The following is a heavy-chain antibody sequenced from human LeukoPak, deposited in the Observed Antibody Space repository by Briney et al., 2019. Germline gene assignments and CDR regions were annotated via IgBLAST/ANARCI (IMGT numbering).Heavy chain of an antibody. CDR2: ISGSGGST. D-gene: IGHD3-3*01. CDR3: AKGYDFWSGYYQNWFDT. CDR1: GFTFSSYA. Sequence: GGSLRLSCAASGFTFSSYAMSWVRQAPGKGLEWVSAISGSGGSTYYEDSVKGRFTISRDNSKNMLYLQMNSIRAEDTAVYYCAKGYDFWSGYYQNWFDTWGQGTLVTVSS. V-gene: IGHV3-23*01. J-gene: IGHJ5*02.